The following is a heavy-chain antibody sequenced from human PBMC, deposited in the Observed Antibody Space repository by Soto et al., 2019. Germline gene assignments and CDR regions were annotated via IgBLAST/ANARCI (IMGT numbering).Heavy chain of an antibody. J-gene: IGHJ6*03. CDR3: ARVGDYGDTYYYYMDV. D-gene: IGHD4-17*01. Sequence: SLRLSCAASGLTFDDYGMSWVRQAPGKGLEWVSGINWNGGSIGYADSVKGRFTISRDNAKNSLYLQMNSLRAEDTALYHCARVGDYGDTYYYYMDVWGKGTTVTVSS. CDR2: INWNGGSI. V-gene: IGHV3-20*01. CDR1: GLTFDDYG.